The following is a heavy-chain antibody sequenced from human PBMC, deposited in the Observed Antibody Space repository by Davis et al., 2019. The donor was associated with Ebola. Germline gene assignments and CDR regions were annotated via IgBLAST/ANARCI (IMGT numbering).Heavy chain of an antibody. V-gene: IGHV3-48*04. D-gene: IGHD6-13*01. Sequence: PGGSLRLSCAASGFTFSSYSMNWVRQAPGKGLEWVSYISSSGSTIYYADSVKGRFTISRDNAKNSLYLQMNSLRAEDTAVYYCARDLGAAAGTVYYYYGMDVWGQGTTVTVSS. CDR2: ISSSGSTI. CDR3: ARDLGAAAGTVYYYYGMDV. CDR1: GFTFSSYS. J-gene: IGHJ6*01.